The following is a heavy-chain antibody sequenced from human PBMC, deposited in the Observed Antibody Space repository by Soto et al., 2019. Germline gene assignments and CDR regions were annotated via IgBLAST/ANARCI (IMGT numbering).Heavy chain of an antibody. J-gene: IGHJ4*02. CDR3: ARGWGDYGDPDFDY. V-gene: IGHV3-74*01. D-gene: IGHD4-17*01. CDR1: GFTFSSYW. CDR2: INSNGSST. Sequence: EVQLVESGGGLVQPGGSLRLSCAASGFTFSSYWMHWVRQAPGKGLVWVSRINSNGSSTSYADSVKGRFTISRDNAKNTLYLQMNSLRAEDTAVYYCARGWGDYGDPDFDYWGQGTLVTVSS.